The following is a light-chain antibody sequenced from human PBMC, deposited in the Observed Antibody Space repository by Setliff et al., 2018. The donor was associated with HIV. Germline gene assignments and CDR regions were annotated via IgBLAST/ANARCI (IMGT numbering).Light chain of an antibody. V-gene: IGLV2-14*01. J-gene: IGLJ1*01. CDR3: ISYATTNTLP. Sequence: QSALTQPASVSGSPGQSITISCTGTSSDVGGYSYVSWYQQHPGKAPKLIIYEVRNRPSGVSNRFSGSKSSNTASLTISGLQAEDEADYYCISYATTNTLPFGTGTKGTVL. CDR2: EVR. CDR1: SSDVGGYSY.